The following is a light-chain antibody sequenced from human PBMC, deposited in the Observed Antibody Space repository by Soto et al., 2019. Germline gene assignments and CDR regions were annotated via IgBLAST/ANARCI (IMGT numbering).Light chain of an antibody. CDR1: QSIFVW. CDR3: QQYNSYSYT. CDR2: EAS. Sequence: DIQMTQSPSTMSASVGDRVTITCRASQSIFVWLAWYQQRPGTAPRLLIYEASSLQSGVPSRFIGSGSGTEFTLTISSLQPDDSATYYCQQYNSYSYTFGQGTKLEIK. J-gene: IGKJ2*01. V-gene: IGKV1-5*01.